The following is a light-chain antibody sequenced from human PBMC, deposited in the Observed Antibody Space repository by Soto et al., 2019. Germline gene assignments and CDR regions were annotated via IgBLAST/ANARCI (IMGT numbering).Light chain of an antibody. CDR3: SSYTRTTTLVV. CDR2: DVS. V-gene: IGLV2-14*01. Sequence: QSVLTQPASVSGSPGQSITISCTGTSSDVGGYNHVSWYQWNPGKAPKLLIYDVSNRPSGVSTRFSGSKSGNTASLTISGLPADDEADYYCSSYTRTTTLVVFGGGTKLTVL. J-gene: IGLJ2*01. CDR1: SSDVGGYNH.